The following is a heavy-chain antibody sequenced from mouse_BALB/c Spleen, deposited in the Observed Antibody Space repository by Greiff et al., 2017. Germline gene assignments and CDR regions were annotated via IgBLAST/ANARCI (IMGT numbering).Heavy chain of an antibody. CDR3: ARIYGSSGFDY. D-gene: IGHD1-1*01. CDR2: IWSGGST. Sequence: QVQLQQSGPGLVQPSQSLSITCTVSGFSLTSYGVHWVRQSPGKGLEWLGVIWSGGSTDYNAAFISRLSISKDNSKSQVFFKMNSLQANDTAIYYCARIYGSSGFDYWGQGTTLTVSS. CDR1: GFSLTSYG. J-gene: IGHJ2*01. V-gene: IGHV2-2*02.